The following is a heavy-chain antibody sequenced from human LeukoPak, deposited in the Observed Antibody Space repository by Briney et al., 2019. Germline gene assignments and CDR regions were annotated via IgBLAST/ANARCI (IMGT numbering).Heavy chain of an antibody. CDR2: ISRSGSTI. CDR3: ARDGKGRNRIGYYFDY. D-gene: IGHD3-10*01. CDR1: GFTFSSYE. Sequence: AGGSLRLSCAASGFTFSSYEMNWVRQAPGKGLEWVSYISRSGSTIYYAASVKGRFTISRDNAKNSLYLQMNSLRAEDTAVYYCARDGKGRNRIGYYFDYWGQGTLVTVSS. J-gene: IGHJ4*02. V-gene: IGHV3-48*03.